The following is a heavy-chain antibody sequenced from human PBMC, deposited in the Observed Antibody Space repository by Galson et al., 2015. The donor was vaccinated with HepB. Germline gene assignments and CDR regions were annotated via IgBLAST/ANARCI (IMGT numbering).Heavy chain of an antibody. D-gene: IGHD6-13*01. V-gene: IGHV3-7*01. CDR3: AREMSSSSSLDY. J-gene: IGHJ4*02. Sequence: SLRLSCAASGFTFSSYWMSWVRQAPGKGLEWVANIKQDGSEEYYVDSVKGRFTISRDNAKNSLYLQMNSLRAEDTAVYYCAREMSSSSSLDYWGQGTLVTVSS. CDR2: IKQDGSEE. CDR1: GFTFSSYW.